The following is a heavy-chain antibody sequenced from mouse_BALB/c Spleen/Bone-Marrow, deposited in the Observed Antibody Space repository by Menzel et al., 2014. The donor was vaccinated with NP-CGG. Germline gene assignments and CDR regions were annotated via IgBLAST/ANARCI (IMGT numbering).Heavy chain of an antibody. Sequence: EVQVVESGGDLVKPGGSLKPSCAASGFTFSTYGMSWVRQTPDKRLEWVAAISNGGIYTYYPDTVKGRFTISRDNAKNTLYLQMSSLKSEDTAMYYCVRPYDYGTWFAYWGQGTLVTVSA. V-gene: IGHV5-6*01. D-gene: IGHD2-4*01. CDR3: VRPYDYGTWFAY. J-gene: IGHJ3*01. CDR1: GFTFSTYG. CDR2: ISNGGIYT.